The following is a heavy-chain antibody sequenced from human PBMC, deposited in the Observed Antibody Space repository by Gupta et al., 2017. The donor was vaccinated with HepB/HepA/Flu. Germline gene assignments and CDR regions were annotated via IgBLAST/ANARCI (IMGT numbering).Heavy chain of an antibody. CDR1: GGTFSSYA. D-gene: IGHD3-22*01. Sequence: QVQLVQSGAEVKKPGSSVKVSCKASGGTFSSYAISWVRQAPGQGLEWMGGIIPIFGTANYAQKFQGRVTITADKSTSTAYMELSSLRSEDTAVYYCARDSPMNYYDSSGIYYYYMDVWGKGTTVTVSS. J-gene: IGHJ6*03. CDR2: IIPIFGTA. V-gene: IGHV1-69*06. CDR3: ARDSPMNYYDSSGIYYYYMDV.